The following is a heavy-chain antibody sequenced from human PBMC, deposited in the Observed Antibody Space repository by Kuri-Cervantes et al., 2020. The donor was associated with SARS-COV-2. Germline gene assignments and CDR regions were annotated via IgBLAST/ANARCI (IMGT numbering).Heavy chain of an antibody. J-gene: IGHJ5*02. CDR2: IYHSGST. D-gene: IGHD4/OR15-4a*01. CDR1: GYSISSGYY. CDR3: ARDPNANHNNWFDP. Sequence: GSLRLSCAVSGYSISSGYYWGWIRQPPGKGLEWIGSIYHSGSTYHNPSLKSRVTISVDTSKNQFSLKLSSVTAADTAVYYCARDPNANHNNWFDPWGQGTLVTVSS. V-gene: IGHV4-38-2*02.